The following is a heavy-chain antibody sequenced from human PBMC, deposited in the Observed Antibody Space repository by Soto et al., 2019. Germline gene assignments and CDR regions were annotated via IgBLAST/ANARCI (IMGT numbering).Heavy chain of an antibody. J-gene: IGHJ6*02. CDR2: IFPGDSDT. Sequence: GESLKISCKTSGYNFAGYWIGWVRQMPGRGLEWLGIIFPGDSDTKYSPSFQGQVIISADKSIRTAYLQWSSLKASDTAIYYCARQSGMDVWGQGTTVTVSS. D-gene: IGHD5-12*01. V-gene: IGHV5-51*01. CDR1: GYNFAGYW. CDR3: ARQSGMDV.